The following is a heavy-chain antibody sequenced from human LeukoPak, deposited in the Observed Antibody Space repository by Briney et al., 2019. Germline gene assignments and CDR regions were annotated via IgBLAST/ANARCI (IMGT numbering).Heavy chain of an antibody. V-gene: IGHV3-21*01. J-gene: IGHJ5*02. CDR1: GFTFSSYS. CDR3: ARDPLITCYYDSSGNHADWFDP. CDR2: ISSSSSYI. D-gene: IGHD3-22*01. Sequence: NPGGSLRLSCAASGFTFSSYSMNWVRQAPGKGLEWVSSISSSSSYIYYADSVKGRFTISRDNAKNSLYLQMNSLRAEDTAVYYCARDPLITCYYDSSGNHADWFDPWGQGTLVTVSS.